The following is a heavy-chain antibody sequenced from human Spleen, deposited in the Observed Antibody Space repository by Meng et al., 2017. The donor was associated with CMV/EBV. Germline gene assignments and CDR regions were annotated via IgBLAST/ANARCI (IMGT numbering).Heavy chain of an antibody. CDR3: ARDDFATNAFDI. Sequence: GESLKISCVASGFTFSSYWMSWVRQAPGKGLQWVANIEHHGSERHFVDSVRGRFTISRDNAKNSLYLQMDSLRADDTGLYYCARDDFATNAFDIWGQGTMVTVSS. V-gene: IGHV3-7*01. D-gene: IGHD5-12*01. J-gene: IGHJ3*02. CDR1: GFTFSSYW. CDR2: IEHHGSER.